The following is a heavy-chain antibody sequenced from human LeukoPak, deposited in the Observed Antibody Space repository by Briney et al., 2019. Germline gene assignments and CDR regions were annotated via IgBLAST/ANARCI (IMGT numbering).Heavy chain of an antibody. CDR1: GFTFSSYA. Sequence: GGSLRLSCAASGFTFSSYAMSWVRQAPGKGLEWVSSISSSSSYIYYADSVKGRFTISRDNAKNSLYLQMNSLRAEDTAVYYCAREWAVAGYYYYGMDVWGQGTTVTVSS. CDR2: ISSSSSYI. V-gene: IGHV3-21*01. D-gene: IGHD6-19*01. CDR3: AREWAVAGYYYYGMDV. J-gene: IGHJ6*02.